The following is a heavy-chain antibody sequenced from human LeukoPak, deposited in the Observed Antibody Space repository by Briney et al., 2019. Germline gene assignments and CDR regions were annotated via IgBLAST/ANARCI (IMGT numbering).Heavy chain of an antibody. CDR3: AKDNALRYFDWLSHYFNFDY. CDR1: GFSFSAYA. Sequence: GRSLRLSCAASGFSFSAYAMHWVRQAPGKGLEWVSFISYDGSNKYYADSVKGRFTISRDNSKNTLYLQMNSLRAEDTAVYYCAKDNALRYFDWLSHYFNFDYWGQGTLVTVSS. V-gene: IGHV3-30*04. D-gene: IGHD3-9*01. CDR2: ISYDGSNK. J-gene: IGHJ4*02.